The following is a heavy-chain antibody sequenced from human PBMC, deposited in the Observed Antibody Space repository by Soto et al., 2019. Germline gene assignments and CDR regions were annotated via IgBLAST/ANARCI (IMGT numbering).Heavy chain of an antibody. J-gene: IGHJ4*02. V-gene: IGHV1-3*01. CDR1: GYTFTSYA. D-gene: IGHD2-15*01. CDR3: ARGPLYCSGGSCYSHFDY. CDR2: INAGNGNT. Sequence: ASVKVSCKASGYTFTSYAMLWVRQAPGQRLEWMGWINAGNGNTKYSQKFQGRVTITRDTSASTAYMELSSLRSEDTAVYYRARGPLYCSGGSCYSHFDYWGQGTLVTVSS.